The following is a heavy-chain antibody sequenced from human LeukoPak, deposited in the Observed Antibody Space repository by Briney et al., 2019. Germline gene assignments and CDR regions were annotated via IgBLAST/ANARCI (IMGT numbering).Heavy chain of an antibody. CDR2: FDPEDGET. J-gene: IGHJ4*02. D-gene: IGHD6-13*01. CDR3: ATADSPRAHEIAAAGTGLTLEG. V-gene: IGHV1-24*01. CDR1: GYTLTELS. Sequence: ASVKVSCKVSGYTLTELSMHWVRQAPGKGLEWMGGFDPEDGETIYAQKFQGRVTMTEDTSTDTAYMELSSLRSEDTAVYYCATADSPRAHEIAAAGTGLTLEGWGQGTLVTVSS.